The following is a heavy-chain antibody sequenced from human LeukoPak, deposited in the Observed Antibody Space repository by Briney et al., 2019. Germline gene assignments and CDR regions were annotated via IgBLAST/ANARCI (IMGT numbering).Heavy chain of an antibody. J-gene: IGHJ3*02. CDR3: AHSGTVTTPHDAFDI. V-gene: IGHV2-5*01. CDR2: IYWNDDK. D-gene: IGHD4-17*01. CDR1: GFSLSTRGVG. Sequence: SGPTLVKPTQTLTLTCTFSGFSLSTRGVGVGWIRQPPGKALEWLALIYWNDDKRYSPSLKSRLTITKDTSKNQVVLTMTNMDPVDTATYYCAHSGTVTTPHDAFDIWGQGTMVTVSS.